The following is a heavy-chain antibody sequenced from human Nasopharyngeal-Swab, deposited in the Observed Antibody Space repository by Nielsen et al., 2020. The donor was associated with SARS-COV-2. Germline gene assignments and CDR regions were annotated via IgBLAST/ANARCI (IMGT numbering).Heavy chain of an antibody. CDR2: ITPSGDST. CDR3: VKDSTWFDP. J-gene: IGHJ5*02. CDR1: GFTFSSYA. Sequence: GESLKISCAASGFTFSSYAMSWVRQAPGKGLEWVSAITPSGDSTYYADSVKGRFTISRDNSKNTLYLQMNSLRAKDTAVYYCVKDSTWFDPWGQGTLVTVSS. V-gene: IGHV3-23*01.